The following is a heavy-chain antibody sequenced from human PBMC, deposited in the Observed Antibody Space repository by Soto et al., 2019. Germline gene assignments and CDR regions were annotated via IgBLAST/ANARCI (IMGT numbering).Heavy chain of an antibody. CDR2: ISGSGGST. V-gene: IGHV3-23*01. J-gene: IGHJ6*02. CDR3: AKEVGDDFWSGSRMKKNYGMDV. CDR1: GFTFSSYA. D-gene: IGHD3-3*01. Sequence: EVQLLESGGGLVQPGGSLRLSCAASGFTFSSYAMSWVRQAPGKGLEWVSAISGSGGSTYYADSVKGRFTISRDNSKNTLYLQMNSLRAEDTAVHYCAKEVGDDFWSGSRMKKNYGMDVWGQGTTVTVSS.